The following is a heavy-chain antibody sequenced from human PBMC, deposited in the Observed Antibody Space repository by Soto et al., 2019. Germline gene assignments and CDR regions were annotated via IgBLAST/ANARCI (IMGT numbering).Heavy chain of an antibody. CDR1: GGSISSSSYY. V-gene: IGHV4-39*01. CDR2: IYYSGST. Sequence: QLQLQESGPGLVKPSETLSLTCTVSGGSISSSSYYWGWIRQPPGKGLEWIGSIYYSGSTYYNQSIKSRVTKPVDTSNNQFSLKLSSVTAADTAVYYCATVTIFGVVIDRSDYWGQGALVTVSS. CDR3: ATVTIFGVVIDRSDY. J-gene: IGHJ4*02. D-gene: IGHD3-3*01.